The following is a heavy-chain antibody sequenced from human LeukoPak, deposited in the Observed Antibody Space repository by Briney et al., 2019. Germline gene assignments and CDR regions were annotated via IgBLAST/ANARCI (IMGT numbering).Heavy chain of an antibody. Sequence: SETLSLTCTVSGGSINAYYWSWIRQPPGKGLEWIGYIHYSGNTNYNPSLKSRVSISINTSKNQFSLKLSSVTAAGTAVHYCATISSSSSHWGQGTLATVSS. CDR2: IHYSGNT. D-gene: IGHD6-6*01. CDR3: ATISSSSSH. J-gene: IGHJ4*02. CDR1: GGSINAYY. V-gene: IGHV4-59*01.